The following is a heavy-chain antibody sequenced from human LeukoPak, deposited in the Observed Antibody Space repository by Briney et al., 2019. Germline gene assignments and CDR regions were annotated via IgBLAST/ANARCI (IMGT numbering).Heavy chain of an antibody. CDR2: IIPIFGTA. J-gene: IGHJ5*02. CDR3: ARTLGYSSGWYSEPSPSWFDP. V-gene: IGHV1-69*13. CDR1: GGTFSSYA. D-gene: IGHD6-19*01. Sequence: SVKVSCKASGGTFSSYAISWVRRAPGQGLEWMGGIIPIFGTANYAQKFQGRVTITADESTSTAYMELSSLRSEDTAVYYCARTLGYSSGWYSEPSPSWFDPWGQGTLVTVSS.